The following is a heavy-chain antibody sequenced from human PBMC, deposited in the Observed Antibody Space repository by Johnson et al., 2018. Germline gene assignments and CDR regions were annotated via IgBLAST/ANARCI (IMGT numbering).Heavy chain of an antibody. Sequence: QVQLQESGPGLVKPSQTLSLTCTVSGGSISSGGYYWSWVRQPAGKGLEWIGRLHSSGNTYYKASLRSRVTVSVDTSKNQFSLKLSPVTVADSAVYYCARDLDGDGEYFMDVWGKGTTVTVSS. V-gene: IGHV4-61*02. CDR1: GGSISSGGYY. CDR2: LHSSGNT. J-gene: IGHJ6*03. CDR3: ARDLDGDGEYFMDV. D-gene: IGHD2-21*01.